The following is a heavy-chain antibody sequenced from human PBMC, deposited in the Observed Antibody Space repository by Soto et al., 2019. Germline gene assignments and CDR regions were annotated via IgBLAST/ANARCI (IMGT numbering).Heavy chain of an antibody. CDR2: IYHSGST. CDR3: ARDPPEQQLGTWWFDP. D-gene: IGHD6-13*01. CDR1: GYSISSGYY. V-gene: IGHV4-38-2*02. Sequence: KASETLSLTCAVSGYSISSGYYWGWIRQPPGKGLEWIGSIYHSGSTYYNPSLKSRVTISVDTSKNQFSLKLSSVTAADTAVYYCARDPPEQQLGTWWFDPWGQGTLVTV. J-gene: IGHJ5*02.